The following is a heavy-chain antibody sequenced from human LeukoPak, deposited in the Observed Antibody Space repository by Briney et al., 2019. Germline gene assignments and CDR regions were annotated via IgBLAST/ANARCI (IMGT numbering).Heavy chain of an antibody. CDR1: VYTLNELS. CDR2: LDPEDGET. J-gene: IGHJ3*02. V-gene: IGHV1-24*01. CDR3: TAGMGARAFDI. D-gene: IGHD1-26*01. Sequence: ASVKVSCKVSVYTLNELSMHWVRQAPGKGLEWMGGLDPEDGETISAQKLQGRVTMTEDTSTDTAYMELSSLRSGDTAVYYCTAGMGARAFDIWGQGTMVTVSS.